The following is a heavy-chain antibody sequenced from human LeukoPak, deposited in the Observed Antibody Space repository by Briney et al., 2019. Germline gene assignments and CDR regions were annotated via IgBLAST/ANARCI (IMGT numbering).Heavy chain of an antibody. CDR1: GYSISSGYY. D-gene: IGHD3-10*01. J-gene: IGHJ5*02. Sequence: SETLSLTCTVSGYSISSGYYWAWIRQPPGKGPEWIGSIDHRGSTYDNASLKSRVTMSVDTSKNQFSLNLTSVTAADTAVYYCARTDLLYSSWFDPWGQGTLVTVSS. CDR3: ARTDLLYSSWFDP. CDR2: IDHRGST. V-gene: IGHV4-38-2*02.